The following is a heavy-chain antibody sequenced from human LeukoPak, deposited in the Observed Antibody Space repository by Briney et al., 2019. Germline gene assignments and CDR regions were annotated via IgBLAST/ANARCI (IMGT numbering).Heavy chain of an antibody. CDR3: ITDLVSPPAYGFDY. CDR1: GFTFINAW. J-gene: IGHJ4*02. CDR2: IKSKADGETT. Sequence: PGGSLRLSCAAPGFTFINAWMSWVRQAPGTGLEWVGRIKSKADGETTDYAAPVKNRFTISRDDSKNALYLQMNSLKIEDTAVYYCITDLVSPPAYGFDYWGQGTLVTVSS. D-gene: IGHD3-10*01. V-gene: IGHV3-15*01.